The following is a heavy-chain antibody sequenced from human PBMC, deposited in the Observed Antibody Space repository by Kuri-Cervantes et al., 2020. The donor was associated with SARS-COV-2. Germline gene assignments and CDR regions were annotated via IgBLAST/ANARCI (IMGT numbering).Heavy chain of an antibody. V-gene: IGHV3-30*02. CDR1: GFTFSSYS. CDR3: AKDAEQWLVPERNWFDP. D-gene: IGHD6-19*01. Sequence: GESLKISCAASGFTFSSYSMNWVRQAPGKGLEWVAFIRYDGSNKYYADSVKGRFTISRDNSKNTLYLQMNSLRAEDTAAYYCAKDAEQWLVPERNWFDPWGQGTLVTVSS. J-gene: IGHJ5*02. CDR2: IRYDGSNK.